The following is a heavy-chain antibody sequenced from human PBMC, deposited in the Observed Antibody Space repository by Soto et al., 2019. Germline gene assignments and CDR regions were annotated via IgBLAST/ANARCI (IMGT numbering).Heavy chain of an antibody. V-gene: IGHV3-53*04. J-gene: IGHJ2*01. Sequence: GGSLRLSCAASGFNVSSNYMSWVRQAPGKGLEWGSVIYSCCSTYYADSVKGRFTISRHNSKNTLYLQMNSLRAEDTAVFYCARAGGGYNPNMVWYFDLWGRGTLVTVAS. D-gene: IGHD5-12*01. CDR3: ARAGGGYNPNMVWYFDL. CDR1: GFNVSSNY. CDR2: IYSCCST.